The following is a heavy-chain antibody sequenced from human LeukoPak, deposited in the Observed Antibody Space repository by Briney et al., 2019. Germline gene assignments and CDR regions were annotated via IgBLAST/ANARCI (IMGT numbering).Heavy chain of an antibody. CDR3: AKDKARDILWVDY. J-gene: IGHJ4*02. CDR1: GLTFDDYA. D-gene: IGHD3-9*01. CDR2: ISWDGGST. Sequence: GGSLRLSCAASGLTFDDYAMHWVRQAPGKGLEWVSLISWDGGSTYYADSVKGRFTISRDNSKNSLYLQMNSLRAEDTALYYCAKDKARDILWVDYWGQGTLVTVSS. V-gene: IGHV3-43D*03.